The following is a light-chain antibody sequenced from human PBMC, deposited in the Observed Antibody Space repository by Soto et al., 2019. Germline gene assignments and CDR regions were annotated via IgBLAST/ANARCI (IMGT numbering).Light chain of an antibody. V-gene: IGKV1-39*01. J-gene: IGKJ2*01. CDR3: QQTYTARQT. CDR2: AAS. CDR1: QSVKNY. Sequence: DIQLTQSPSSLSASVGDTVTITCRAGQSVKNYLNWYQLKPGKAPKLLIYAASALQSGVPARFGGGTSGTDFTLTIITLQPEDFATYFCQQTYTARQTFGQGTKLEI.